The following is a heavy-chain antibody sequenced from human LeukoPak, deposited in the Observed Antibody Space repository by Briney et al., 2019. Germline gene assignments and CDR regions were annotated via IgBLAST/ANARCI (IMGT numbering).Heavy chain of an antibody. CDR2: MNRDGSEI. D-gene: IGHD5/OR15-5a*01. CDR3: VRDLGFSTFDN. CDR1: GFTLSFYW. V-gene: IGHV3-7*01. Sequence: PGGSLRLSCAASGFTLSFYWMSWVRQAPGKGLEWVANMNRDGSEINYVDSVRGRFTISRDNAKDSVYLQMNSLRAEDTAVYFCVRDLGFSTFDNWGQGTLVTVSS. J-gene: IGHJ4*02.